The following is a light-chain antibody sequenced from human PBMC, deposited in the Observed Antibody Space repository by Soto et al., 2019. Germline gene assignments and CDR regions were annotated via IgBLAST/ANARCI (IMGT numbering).Light chain of an antibody. CDR2: RDD. Sequence: QPVLTQPPSASGTPGQSVTVSCSGGSSNIGKNPVTWYQQLPGAAPKLLIHRDDQRPSGVPDRFSASKSDASASLAISGLQSEDEADYFCATWDDGLGAPLFGGGTKVTVL. CDR1: SSNIGKNP. J-gene: IGLJ2*01. V-gene: IGLV1-44*01. CDR3: ATWDDGLGAPL.